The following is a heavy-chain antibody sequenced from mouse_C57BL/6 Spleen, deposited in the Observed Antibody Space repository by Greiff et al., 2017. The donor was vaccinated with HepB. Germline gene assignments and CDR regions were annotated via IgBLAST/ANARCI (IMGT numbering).Heavy chain of an antibody. V-gene: IGHV7-1*01. CDR1: GFTFSDFY. D-gene: IGHD1-1*01. CDR2: SRNKANDYTT. J-gene: IGHJ3*01. Sequence: EVQGVESGGGLVQSGRSLRLSCATSGFTFSDFYMEWVRQAPGKGLEWIAASRNKANDYTTEYSASVKGRFIVSRDTSQSILYLQMNALRAEDTAIYYCARDAAHYYGSSYPFAYWGQGTLVTVSA. CDR3: ARDAAHYYGSSYPFAY.